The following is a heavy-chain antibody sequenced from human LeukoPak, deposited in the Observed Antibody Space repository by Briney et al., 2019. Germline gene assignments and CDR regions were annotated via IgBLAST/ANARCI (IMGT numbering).Heavy chain of an antibody. V-gene: IGHV4-34*01. CDR1: GGSLSGYY. CDR2: INHSGST. Sequence: SETLSLTCAVYGGSLSGYYWSWIRQPPGKGLEWIGEINHSGSTNYNPSLKSRVTISVDTSKNQFSLKLSSVTAADTAVYYCARHRTSNCSSTSCWWHSWFDPWGQGTLVTVSS. J-gene: IGHJ5*02. CDR3: ARHRTSNCSSTSCWWHSWFDP. D-gene: IGHD2-2*01.